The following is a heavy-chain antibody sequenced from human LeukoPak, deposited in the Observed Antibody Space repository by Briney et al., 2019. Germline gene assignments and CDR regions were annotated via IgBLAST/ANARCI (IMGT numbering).Heavy chain of an antibody. CDR2: MNPNSGNT. D-gene: IGHD3-10*01. CDR3: AVIDFYGSGSYYRDGAFDI. CDR1: GYTFTSYD. J-gene: IGHJ3*02. V-gene: IGHV1-8*01. Sequence: ASVKVSCKASGYTFTSYDINWVRQATGQGLEWMGWMNPNSGNTGYAQKFQGRVTMTRNTSISTAYMELSSLRSEDTAVYYCAVIDFYGSGSYYRDGAFDIWGQGTMVTVSS.